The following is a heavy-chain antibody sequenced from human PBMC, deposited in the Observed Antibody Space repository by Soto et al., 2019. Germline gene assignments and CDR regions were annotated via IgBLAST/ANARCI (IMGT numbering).Heavy chain of an antibody. Sequence: QVQLVESGGGVVQPGRSRRLSCAASGFIFSSYAMHWVRQAPGKGLEWVAVISSDGSNRYYADSVGGRFTISRDNSENTVYLHMSSLTGDDTAVFYCAKAPWNLAHTHYFDFWGQGNLVTVSS. V-gene: IGHV3-30-3*01. CDR1: GFIFSSYA. D-gene: IGHD1-1*01. CDR3: AKAPWNLAHTHYFDF. J-gene: IGHJ4*02. CDR2: ISSDGSNR.